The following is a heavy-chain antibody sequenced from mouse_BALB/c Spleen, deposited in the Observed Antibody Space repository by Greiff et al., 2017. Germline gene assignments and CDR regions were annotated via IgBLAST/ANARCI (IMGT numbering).Heavy chain of an antibody. CDR1: GFTFSSYG. V-gene: IGHV5-6-3*01. CDR2: INSNGGST. Sequence: EVKVVESGGGLVQPGGSLKLSCAASGFTFSSYGMSWVRQTPDKRLELVATINSNGGSTYYPDSVKGRFTISRDNAKNTLYLQMSSLKSEDTAMYYCARDLPLYAMDYWGQGTSVTVSS. J-gene: IGHJ4*01. CDR3: ARDLPLYAMDY.